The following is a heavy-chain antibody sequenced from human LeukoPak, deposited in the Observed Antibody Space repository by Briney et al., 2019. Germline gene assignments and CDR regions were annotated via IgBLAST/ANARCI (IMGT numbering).Heavy chain of an antibody. CDR3: ATLPIVGARGVDY. CDR1: GCTFSSYA. J-gene: IGHJ4*02. CDR2: ISGSGGST. V-gene: IGHV3-23*01. Sequence: GGSLRLSCAASGCTFSSYAMSWVRQAPGKGVEWVSAISGSGGSTYYADSVKGRFTISRDNSKNTLYLQMNSLRAEDTAVYYCATLPIVGARGVDYWGQGTLVTVSS. D-gene: IGHD1-26*01.